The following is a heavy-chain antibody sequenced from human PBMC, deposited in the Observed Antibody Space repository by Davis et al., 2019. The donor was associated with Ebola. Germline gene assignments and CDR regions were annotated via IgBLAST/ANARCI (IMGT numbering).Heavy chain of an antibody. D-gene: IGHD2-2*01. V-gene: IGHV3-30*03. CDR1: GFTFSSYG. J-gene: IGHJ4*02. CDR2: ISYDGSNK. CDR3: AREVAPACLDY. Sequence: GESLKISCAASGFTFSSYGMHWVRQAPGKGLEWVAVISYDGSNKYYADSVKGRFTISRDNSKNTLYLQMNSLRAEDTAVYYCAREVAPACLDYWGQGTLVTVSS.